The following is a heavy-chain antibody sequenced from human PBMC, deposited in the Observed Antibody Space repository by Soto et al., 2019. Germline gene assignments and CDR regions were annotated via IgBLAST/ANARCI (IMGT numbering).Heavy chain of an antibody. J-gene: IGHJ6*02. CDR2: IDWEDTK. Sequence: SGPTLVNPTQTLTLTCTVSGFSLSGSGMRVTWIRQPPGKALEWLARIDWEDTKLYSTSLKTRLTISKDTSKNQVVLTMTNVDPADTGTCYCARAFYGMDVWGQGTTVTVSS. V-gene: IGHV2-70*04. CDR1: GFSLSGSGMR. CDR3: ARAFYGMDV.